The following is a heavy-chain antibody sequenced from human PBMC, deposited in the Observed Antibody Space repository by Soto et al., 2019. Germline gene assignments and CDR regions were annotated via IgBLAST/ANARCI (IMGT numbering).Heavy chain of an antibody. CDR1: GGTFSSYA. CDR2: IIPIFGTA. D-gene: IGHD3-22*01. CDR3: ARTMIVGAVYYYYGMDV. Sequence: RASVKVSCKASGGTFSSYAISWVRQAPGQGLEWMGGIIPIFGTANYAQKFQGRVTITADESTSTAYMELSSLRSEDTAVYYCARTMIVGAVYYYYGMDVWGQGTTVTVYS. J-gene: IGHJ6*02. V-gene: IGHV1-69*13.